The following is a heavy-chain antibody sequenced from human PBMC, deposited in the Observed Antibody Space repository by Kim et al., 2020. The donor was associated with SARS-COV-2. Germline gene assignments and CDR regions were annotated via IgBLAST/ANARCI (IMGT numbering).Heavy chain of an antibody. CDR3: ARGSSPNVLLWFGESYYFDY. CDR1: GGSISSYY. V-gene: IGHV4-59*01. D-gene: IGHD3-10*01. J-gene: IGHJ4*02. Sequence: SETLSLTCTVSGGSISSYYWSWIRQPPGKGLEWIGYIYYSGSTNYNHSLKSRVTISVDTSKNQFSLKLSSVTAADTAVYYCARGSSPNVLLWFGESYYFDYWGQGTLVTVSS. CDR2: IYYSGST.